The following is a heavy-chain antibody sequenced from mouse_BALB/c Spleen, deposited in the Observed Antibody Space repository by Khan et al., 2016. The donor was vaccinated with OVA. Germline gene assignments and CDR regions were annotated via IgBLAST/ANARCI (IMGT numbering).Heavy chain of an antibody. CDR3: KLRGYDGPCAY. Sequence: EVKLEESGGGLVQPGGSMKLSCVASGFTFSSYWMSWVRQSPEKGLEWVAEIRLKSDNYATHYAESVKGKFTISRDDSKSRLYLQMNILRSEDTGFYYCKLRGYDGPCAYWGQGTLVTVSA. J-gene: IGHJ3*01. CDR1: GFTFSSYW. V-gene: IGHV6-6*02. D-gene: IGHD2-2*01. CDR2: IRLKSDNYAT.